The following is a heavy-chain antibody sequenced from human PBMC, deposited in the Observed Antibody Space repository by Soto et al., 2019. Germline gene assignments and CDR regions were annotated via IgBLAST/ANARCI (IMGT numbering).Heavy chain of an antibody. D-gene: IGHD6-19*01. CDR3: ARAGYSSGQGWFDP. J-gene: IGHJ5*02. CDR1: GGSFSGYY. Sequence: QVQLQQWGAGLLKPSETLSLTCAVYGGSFSGYYWSWIRQPPGKGLEWIGEINHSGSTNYNPSLKSRVTIPVDTSKNQFSLKLRSVTAADTAVYYCARAGYSSGQGWFDPWGQGTLVTVSS. CDR2: INHSGST. V-gene: IGHV4-34*01.